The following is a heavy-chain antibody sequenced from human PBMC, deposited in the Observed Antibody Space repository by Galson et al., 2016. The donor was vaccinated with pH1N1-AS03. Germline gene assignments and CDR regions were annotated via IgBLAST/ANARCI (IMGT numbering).Heavy chain of an antibody. CDR3: ARRRAEMSGNWYFDL. Sequence: PALVKPTQTLTLTCSFPGFSLSTTGVGVGWIRQPPGKALEYLGLIYWDDDRRYRPSLNSRLTITKDTSKNQVLLRLTNVDPVDTGTYYCARRRAEMSGNWYFDLWGRGTLVTVSS. J-gene: IGHJ2*01. CDR1: GFSLSTTGVG. V-gene: IGHV2-5*02. D-gene: IGHD3-10*01. CDR2: IYWDDDR.